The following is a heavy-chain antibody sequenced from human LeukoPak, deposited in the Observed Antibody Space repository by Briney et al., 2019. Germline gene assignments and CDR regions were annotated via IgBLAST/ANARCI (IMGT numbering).Heavy chain of an antibody. J-gene: IGHJ5*02. CDR2: IYPGYSDT. Sequence: GIIYPGYSDTRYSPSFQGQVTISADKSISTAYLQWSSLKASDTAMYYCARGLSSISNWFDPWGQGTLVTVSS. D-gene: IGHD3-16*02. V-gene: IGHV5-51*01. CDR3: ARGLSSISNWFDP.